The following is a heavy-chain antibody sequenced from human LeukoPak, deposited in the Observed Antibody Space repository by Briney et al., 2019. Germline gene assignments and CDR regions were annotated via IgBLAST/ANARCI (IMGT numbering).Heavy chain of an antibody. D-gene: IGHD3-22*01. CDR2: IKQDGSEK. Sequence: GGSLRLSCAASGFTFSNYWMSWVRQAPGKGLEWVANIKQDGSEKYYVVSVKGRFTISRDNAKNSLYLQMNSLRAEDTAVYYCAKREKGADSSGYFDYWGQGTLVTVSS. V-gene: IGHV3-7*01. J-gene: IGHJ4*02. CDR1: GFTFSNYW. CDR3: AKREKGADSSGYFDY.